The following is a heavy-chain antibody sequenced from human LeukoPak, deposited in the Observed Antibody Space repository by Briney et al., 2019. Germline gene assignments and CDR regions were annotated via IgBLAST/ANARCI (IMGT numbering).Heavy chain of an antibody. CDR1: GGSISSYY. J-gene: IGHJ4*02. CDR3: ARDDSSGWYGRDY. V-gene: IGHV4-59*12. Sequence: SETLSLTCTVSGGSISSYYWSWIRQPPGKGLEWIGYIYYSGSTNYNPSPKSRVTISVDTSKNQFSLKLSSVTAADTAVYYCARDDSSGWYGRDYWGQGTLVTVSS. CDR2: IYYSGST. D-gene: IGHD6-19*01.